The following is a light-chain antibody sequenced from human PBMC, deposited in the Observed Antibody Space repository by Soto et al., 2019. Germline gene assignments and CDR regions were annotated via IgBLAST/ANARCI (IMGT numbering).Light chain of an antibody. J-gene: IGKJ1*01. V-gene: IGKV2-28*01. CDR2: LGS. CDR3: MQALQTPWT. CDR1: QSLLHSNGYKY. Sequence: EIVMTQSPLSLPVTPGEPASISCRPSQSLLHSNGYKYMDWYVQKPGQSPQLLIYLGSNRASGVPDRFSGSESGTDFTLKISRVEAVDVGVYYCMQALQTPWTFGQGTKVEIK.